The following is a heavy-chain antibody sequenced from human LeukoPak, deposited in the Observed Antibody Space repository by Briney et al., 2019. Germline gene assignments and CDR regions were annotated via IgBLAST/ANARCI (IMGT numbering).Heavy chain of an antibody. D-gene: IGHD3-10*01. Sequence: SETLSLTCSVSGGSISSYYWSWIRQPPGKGLEWIGYIYYSGRTNYSPSLKSRVTISVDTSKNQFSLTLSSVTAADTAVYYCARTRYYYNSRSYGAPYYFDYWGQGTLVTVSS. V-gene: IGHV4-59*01. CDR2: IYYSGRT. J-gene: IGHJ4*02. CDR1: GGSISSYY. CDR3: ARTRYYYNSRSYGAPYYFDY.